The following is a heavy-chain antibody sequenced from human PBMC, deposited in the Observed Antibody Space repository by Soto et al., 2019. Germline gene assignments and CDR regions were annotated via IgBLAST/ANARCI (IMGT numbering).Heavy chain of an antibody. D-gene: IGHD2-2*01. CDR3: AKGSADCSSTSCYPKYYYYYGMDV. J-gene: IGHJ6*02. CDR1: GFTFSSYG. Sequence: PGGSLRLSCAASGFTFSSYGMHWVRQAPGKGLEWVAVISYDGSNKYYADSVKGRFTISRDNSKNTLYLQMNSLRAEDTAVYYCAKGSADCSSTSCYPKYYYYYGMDVWGQGTTVTVSS. CDR2: ISYDGSNK. V-gene: IGHV3-30*18.